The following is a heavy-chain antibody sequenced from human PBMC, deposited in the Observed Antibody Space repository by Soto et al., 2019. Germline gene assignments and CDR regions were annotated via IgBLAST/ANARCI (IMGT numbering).Heavy chain of an antibody. J-gene: IGHJ5*02. D-gene: IGHD6-6*01. CDR2: IYHSGST. CDR1: GGSISSGGYS. Sequence: PSETLSLTCAVSGGSISSGGYSWSWIRQPPGKGLEWIGYIYHSGSTYYNPSLKSRVTISVDRSKNQFPLKLSSVTAADTAVYYCASVPGPWGQGTLVTVSS. V-gene: IGHV4-30-2*01. CDR3: ASVPGP.